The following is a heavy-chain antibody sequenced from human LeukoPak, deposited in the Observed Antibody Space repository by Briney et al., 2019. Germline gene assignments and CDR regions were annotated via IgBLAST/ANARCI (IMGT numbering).Heavy chain of an antibody. CDR3: AGVDWVT. V-gene: IGHV4-31*03. CDR2: IYYSGST. J-gene: IGHJ5*02. D-gene: IGHD2-15*01. Sequence: PSETLSLTCTVSGDSISSSNYYWGWIRQPPGKGLEWIGYIYYSGSTYYNPSLKSRVTISVDTSKNQFSLKLSSVTAADTAVYYCAGVDWVTWGQGTLVTVSS. CDR1: GDSISSSNYY.